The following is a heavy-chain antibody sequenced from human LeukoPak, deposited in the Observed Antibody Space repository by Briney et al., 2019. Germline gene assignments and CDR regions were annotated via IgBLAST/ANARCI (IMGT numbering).Heavy chain of an antibody. CDR2: INHSGSI. CDR1: VGSFRGSY. D-gene: IGHD3-3*01. J-gene: IGHJ4*02. V-gene: IGHV4-34*01. Sequence: SETLSLTCAVHVGSFRGSYWSWIRQPPGKGLEWIGEINHSGSIDYNPSLKSRVTISVDTSKNQFSLKLSSVTAADTAVYYCARGPFHYDFWSGYGNYFDYWGQGTLVTVSS. CDR3: ARGPFHYDFWSGYGNYFDY.